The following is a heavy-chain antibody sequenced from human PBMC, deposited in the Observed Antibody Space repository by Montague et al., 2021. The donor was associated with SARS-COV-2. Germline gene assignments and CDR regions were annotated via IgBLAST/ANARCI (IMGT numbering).Heavy chain of an antibody. Sequence: SETLSLTCTVSGGSISSNNYYWDWIRQPPGKGLEWIGSIYDSGSTYYNPSLKSRVTISVDTSKNHFSLKLNSVTAADTAVYYCARRGRKSLPVVTSFGGGDNWGQGTMVTVSS. CDR1: GGSISSNNYY. CDR2: IYDSGST. D-gene: IGHD2-21*02. J-gene: IGHJ3*01. CDR3: ARRGRKSLPVVTSFGGGDN. V-gene: IGHV4-39*02.